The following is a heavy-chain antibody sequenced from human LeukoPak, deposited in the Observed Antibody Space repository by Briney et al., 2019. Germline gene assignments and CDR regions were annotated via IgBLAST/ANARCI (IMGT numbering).Heavy chain of an antibody. Sequence: GGSLRLSXAASGFTFRSYAMHWVRQAPGKGLEYVSAISSNGGSTYYANSVKGRFTISRDNSKNTLYLQMGSLRAEDMAVYYCARLSMVRGDIRDYWGQGTLVTVSS. V-gene: IGHV3-64*01. CDR3: ARLSMVRGDIRDY. D-gene: IGHD3-10*01. CDR2: ISSNGGST. CDR1: GFTFRSYA. J-gene: IGHJ4*02.